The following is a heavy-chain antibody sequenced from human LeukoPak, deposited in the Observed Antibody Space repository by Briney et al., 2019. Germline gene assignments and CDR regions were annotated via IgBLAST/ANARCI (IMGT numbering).Heavy chain of an antibody. CDR2: ISSSSSYI. J-gene: IGHJ4*02. V-gene: IGHV3-21*01. CDR1: GFTFSSYS. CDR3: ARVKLAVAGSFDY. D-gene: IGHD6-19*01. Sequence: PGGSLRPSCAASGFTFSSYSMNWVRQAPGKGLEWVSSISSSSSYIYYADSVKGRFTISRDNAKNSLYLQMNSLRAEDTAVYYCARVKLAVAGSFDYWGQGTLVTVSS.